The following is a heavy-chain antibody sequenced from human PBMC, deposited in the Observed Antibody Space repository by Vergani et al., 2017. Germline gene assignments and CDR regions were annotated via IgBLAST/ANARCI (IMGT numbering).Heavy chain of an antibody. CDR3: ARFACSSTSCYSYYYYGMDV. V-gene: IGHV3-48*01. J-gene: IGHJ6*02. CDR2: ISSSSSTI. D-gene: IGHD2-2*02. CDR1: GFTFSSYS. Sequence: EVQLVESGGGLVQPGGSLRLSCAASGFTFSSYSMNWVRQAPGKGLEWVSYISSSSSTIYYADSVKGRFTISRDSAKNSLYLQMNSLRAEDTAVYYCARFACSSTSCYSYYYYGMDVWGQGTTVTVSS.